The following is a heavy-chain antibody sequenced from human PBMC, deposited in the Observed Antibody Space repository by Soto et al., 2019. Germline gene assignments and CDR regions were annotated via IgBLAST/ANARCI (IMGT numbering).Heavy chain of an antibody. D-gene: IGHD1-1*01. CDR1: GADINTYS. J-gene: IGHJ6*02. Sequence: NPSETLSLTCSVSGADINTYSWTWIRQPAGKGLEWIGRIYTSASINYNPSLKGRVTLSVDTSTNQVSMRLASVNAADTAIYYCARDREAGYNCDYGMDVWGQGTTVTVSS. V-gene: IGHV4-4*07. CDR3: ARDREAGYNCDYGMDV. CDR2: IYTSASI.